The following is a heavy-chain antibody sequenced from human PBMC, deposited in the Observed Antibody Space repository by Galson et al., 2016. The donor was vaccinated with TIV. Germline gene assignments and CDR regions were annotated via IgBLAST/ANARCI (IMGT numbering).Heavy chain of an antibody. V-gene: IGHV3-7*03. D-gene: IGHD6-13*01. Sequence: SLRLSCAASGFTISDYWMNWVRRAPGKGLEWVANINEDGSKIYYVDAVKGRFTISRDNGKNSVYLQMNSLRAEDTAVYYCVRAIAAIASFWGQGTLVTVSS. CDR2: INEDGSKI. CDR1: GFTISDYW. J-gene: IGHJ4*02. CDR3: VRAIAAIASF.